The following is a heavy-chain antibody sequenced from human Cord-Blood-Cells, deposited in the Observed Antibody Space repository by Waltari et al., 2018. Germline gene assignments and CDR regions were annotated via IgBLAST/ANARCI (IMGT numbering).Heavy chain of an antibody. CDR3: ARAAGYCSSTSCYFDY. CDR2: IYHSGGT. J-gene: IGHJ4*02. CDR1: GYSISSGYY. Sequence: QVQLQESGPGLVKPSETLSLTCAVSGYSISSGYYWGWIRQPPGKGLEWIGSIYHSGGTFYNPSRKSRVTISVDTSKNQFSLKLSSVTAADTAVYYCARAAGYCSSTSCYFDYWGQGTLVTVSS. V-gene: IGHV4-38-2*01. D-gene: IGHD2-2*01.